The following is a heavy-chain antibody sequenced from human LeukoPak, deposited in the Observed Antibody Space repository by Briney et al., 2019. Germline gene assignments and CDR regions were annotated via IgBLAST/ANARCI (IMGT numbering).Heavy chain of an antibody. D-gene: IGHD6-6*01. CDR1: GGTFSSYA. J-gene: IGHJ5*02. Sequence: SVKVSCKASGGTFSSYAISWVRQAPGQGLEWMGGIIPTFGTANYAQQFQGRVTITAYESTSTAYIELSTLRCEDTAVYYCARGTDEYNGPEMVWFDPWGQGTLVTVSS. CDR3: ARGTDEYNGPEMVWFDP. CDR2: IIPTFGTA. V-gene: IGHV1-69*13.